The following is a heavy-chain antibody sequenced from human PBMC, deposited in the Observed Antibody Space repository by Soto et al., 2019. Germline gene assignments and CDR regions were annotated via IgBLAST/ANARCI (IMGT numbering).Heavy chain of an antibody. J-gene: IGHJ6*03. CDR1: GFTFSDYY. V-gene: IGHV3-11*01. D-gene: IGHD2-8*01. CDR3: ARDTYCTNGVCSYYYYYYMDV. Sequence: PGGSLRLSCAASGFTFSDYYMSWIRQAPGKGLEWVSYISSSGSTIYYADSVKGRFTISRDNAKNSLYLQMNSLRAEDTAVYYCARDTYCTNGVCSYYYYYYMDVWGKGTTVTVSS. CDR2: ISSSGSTI.